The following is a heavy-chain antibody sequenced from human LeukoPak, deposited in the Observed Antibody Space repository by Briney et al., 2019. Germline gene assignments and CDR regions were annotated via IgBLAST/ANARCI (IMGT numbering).Heavy chain of an antibody. D-gene: IGHD5-24*01. CDR2: ISAYNGNT. V-gene: IGHV1-18*01. CDR1: GYTFTSYG. CDR3: ARDQQVEMATIIDY. J-gene: IGHJ4*02. Sequence: ASVKVSCKASGYTFTSYGISWVRQAPGQGLEWMGWISAYNGNTSYAQKLQGRVTMTTDTSTSTAYMELRSLRSDDTAVYYCARDQQVEMATIIDYWGQGTLVTVSS.